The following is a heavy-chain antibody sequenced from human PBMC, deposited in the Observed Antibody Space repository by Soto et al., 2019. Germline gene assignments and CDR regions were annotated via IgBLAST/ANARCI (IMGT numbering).Heavy chain of an antibody. CDR1: GYTFTSYG. D-gene: IGHD6-19*01. V-gene: IGHV1-18*01. J-gene: IGHJ6*02. CDR2: ISAYNGNA. CDR3: ARDFPRVAVAGNDYYYYYGMDV. Sequence: QVQLVQSGAEVKKPGASVKVSCKASGYTFTSYGISWVRQAPGQGLEWMGWISAYNGNANYAQKLQGRVTMTTDTSTSTAYMELRSRRSDDTAVYYCARDFPRVAVAGNDYYYYYGMDVWGQGTTVTVSS.